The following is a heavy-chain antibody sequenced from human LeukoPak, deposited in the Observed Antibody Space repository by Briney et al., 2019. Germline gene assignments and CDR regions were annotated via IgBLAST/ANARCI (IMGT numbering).Heavy chain of an antibody. CDR2: THRSGDT. Sequence: PSETLSLTCAVYGVSISSGNWWTWVRQPPGKGLEWIGETHRSGDTKYNPSLNSRVTISVDTSKNQFSLKLSSVTAADTAVYYCARTTVVAKYFDYWGQGTLVTVSS. CDR3: ARTTVVAKYFDY. J-gene: IGHJ4*02. D-gene: IGHD4-23*01. CDR1: GVSISSGNW. V-gene: IGHV4-4*02.